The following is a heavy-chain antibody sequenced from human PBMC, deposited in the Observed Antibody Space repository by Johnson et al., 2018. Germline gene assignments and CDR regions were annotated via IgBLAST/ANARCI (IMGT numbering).Heavy chain of an antibody. CDR3: VRDPSGWGMDV. D-gene: IGHD3-3*01. J-gene: IGHJ6*02. CDR1: GFSFSSYD. Sequence: VQLVESGGGLVQPGGSLRLSCAASGFSFSSYDMHWVRQGTGKGLEWVSYIGRAGDTYYQGSVKGRFTISRENAKNPLYLQMNSLTAGDTAVYYCVRDPSGWGMDVWGQGTTVTVSS. CDR2: IGRAGDT. V-gene: IGHV3-13*01.